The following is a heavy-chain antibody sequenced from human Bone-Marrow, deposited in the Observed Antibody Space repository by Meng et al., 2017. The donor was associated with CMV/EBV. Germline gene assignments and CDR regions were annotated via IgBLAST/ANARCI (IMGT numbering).Heavy chain of an antibody. Sequence: GYTGDSYGSSGERQAHGKGREWMGWISVYNGHTNYAQKFQDRVTMITDTSANTAYMELRSLRSDDTAVYYCARAPTYYYDIGWFDPWGQGTLVTVSS. CDR2: ISVYNGHT. D-gene: IGHD3-22*01. J-gene: IGHJ5*02. CDR3: ARAPTYYYDIGWFDP. CDR1: GYTGDSYG. V-gene: IGHV1-18*01.